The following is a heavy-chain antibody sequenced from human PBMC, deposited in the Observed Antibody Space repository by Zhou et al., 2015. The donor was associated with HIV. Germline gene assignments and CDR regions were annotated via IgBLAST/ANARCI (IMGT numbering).Heavy chain of an antibody. CDR2: ITPTFGGA. CDR1: GVTFTNYA. CDR3: ARDRGGAARPGWRYFDL. V-gene: IGHV1-69*06. Sequence: QVQLVQSGAEVKRPGSSVKVSCQASGVTFTNYAISWVRQAPGQGLEWMGGITPTFGGADYAQKLHGRVTFSADRSTSSAYMELRRLGSEDTAIYYCARDRGGAARPGWRYFDLWGRGSLVTVSS. D-gene: IGHD6-6*01. J-gene: IGHJ2*01.